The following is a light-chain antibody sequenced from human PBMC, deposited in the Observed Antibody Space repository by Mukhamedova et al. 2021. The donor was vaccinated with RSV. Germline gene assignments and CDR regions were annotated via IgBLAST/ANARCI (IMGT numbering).Light chain of an antibody. V-gene: IGKV3-15*01. J-gene: IGKJ1*01. Sequence: TRSTGVPARISGSGSGTDFTLTISSMQSEDFAVYYCHQYNNWRWTFGQGTKVEIK. CDR3: HQYNNWRWT.